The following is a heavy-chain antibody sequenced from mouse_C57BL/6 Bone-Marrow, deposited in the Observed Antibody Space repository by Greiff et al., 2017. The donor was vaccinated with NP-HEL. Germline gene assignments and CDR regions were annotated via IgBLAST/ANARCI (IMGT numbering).Heavy chain of an antibody. Sequence: QVQLKQPGAELVKPGASVKMSCKASGYTFTSYWITWVKQRPGQGLEWIGDIYPGSGSTNYNEKFKSKATLTVDTSSSTAYMQLSSLTSEYSAVYYCARTDSFYAMDYWGQGTSVTVSS. J-gene: IGHJ4*01. CDR3: ARTDSFYAMDY. CDR2: IYPGSGST. CDR1: GYTFTSYW. D-gene: IGHD2-12*01. V-gene: IGHV1-55*01.